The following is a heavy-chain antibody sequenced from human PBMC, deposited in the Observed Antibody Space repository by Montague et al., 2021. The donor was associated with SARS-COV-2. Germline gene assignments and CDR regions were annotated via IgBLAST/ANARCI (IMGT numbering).Heavy chain of an antibody. J-gene: IGHJ3*02. V-gene: IGHV4-39*01. CDR3: ASPTYYYDSSGSDAFDI. Sequence: SETLSLTCTVSGGSISSYYWGWIRQPPGKGLEWIGSIYYSGSTYYNPPLKSRVTISVDTSKNQFSLKLSSVTAADTAVYYCASPTYYYDSSGSDAFDIWGQGTMVTVSS. CDR1: GGSISSYY. D-gene: IGHD3-22*01. CDR2: IYYSGST.